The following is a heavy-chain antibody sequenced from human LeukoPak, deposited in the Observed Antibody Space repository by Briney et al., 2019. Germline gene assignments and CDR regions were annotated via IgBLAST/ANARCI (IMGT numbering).Heavy chain of an antibody. D-gene: IGHD2-21*02. Sequence: SETLSLTCTVSGGSISSSSYYWGWIRQPPGKGLEWIGSIYYSGSTYYNPSLKSRVTISVDTSKNQFSLKLSSVTAADTAVYYCARRVTAHYHWFDPWGQGTLVTVPS. CDR1: GGSISSSSYY. CDR3: ARRVTAHYHWFDP. J-gene: IGHJ5*02. V-gene: IGHV4-39*01. CDR2: IYYSGST.